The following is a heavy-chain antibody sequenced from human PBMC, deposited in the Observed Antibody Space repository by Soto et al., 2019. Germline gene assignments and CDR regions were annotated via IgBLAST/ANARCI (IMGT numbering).Heavy chain of an antibody. CDR3: ARDLNEWEPSSIDY. D-gene: IGHD1-26*01. V-gene: IGHV3-7*01. J-gene: IGHJ4*02. Sequence: GGSLRLSCEVSGFTFSMYSMSWVRQSPGKGLEWVAKIPQDGVDGHYADSVKGRFTISRDNAKNSLYLQMNSLRAEDTAVYYCARDLNEWEPSSIDYWGQGTLVTVSS. CDR1: GFTFSMYS. CDR2: IPQDGVDG.